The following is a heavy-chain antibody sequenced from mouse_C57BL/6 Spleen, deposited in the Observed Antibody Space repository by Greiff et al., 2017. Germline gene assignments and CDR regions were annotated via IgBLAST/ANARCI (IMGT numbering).Heavy chain of an antibody. Sequence: QVQLQQSGAELVRPGASVTLSCKASGYTFTDYEMHWVKQTPVHGLEWIGAIDPETGGTAYNQKFKGKAILTADKSSSTAYMELRSLTSEDSAVYYCTRHYYGSPFDVWGTGTTVTVSS. V-gene: IGHV1-15*01. J-gene: IGHJ1*03. D-gene: IGHD1-1*01. CDR3: TRHYYGSPFDV. CDR1: GYTFTDYE. CDR2: IDPETGGT.